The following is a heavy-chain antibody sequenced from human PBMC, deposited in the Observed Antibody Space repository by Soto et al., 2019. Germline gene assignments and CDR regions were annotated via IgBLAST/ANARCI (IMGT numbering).Heavy chain of an antibody. J-gene: IGHJ4*02. Sequence: PGGSLRLSCSASGFTFGIYTMLWVRQAPGKGLEYVSAIRGAGGGTYYADSVKGRFTISRDDPKNTLYLQMSNLRAEDTAVYYCVTGYISGESEDYWGQGTLVTVSS. CDR1: GFTFGIYT. D-gene: IGHD6-19*01. CDR3: VTGYISGESEDY. V-gene: IGHV3-64D*06. CDR2: IRGAGGGT.